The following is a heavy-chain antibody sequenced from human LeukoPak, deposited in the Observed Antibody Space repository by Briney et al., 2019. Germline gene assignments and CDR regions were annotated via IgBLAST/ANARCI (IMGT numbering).Heavy chain of an antibody. CDR2: MNPKSGNT. V-gene: IGHV1-8*01. Sequence: ASVKVSCKASGYTFISYDIVWLRQATGQGLEWMGYMNPKSGNTDYVQNFQGRVTMTRDTSITTAYMELSGLRSEDAAVYYCARKIASTRLGVRYYYMDVWGEGTTVTISS. CDR3: ARKIASTRLGVRYYYMDV. D-gene: IGHD2-2*01. CDR1: GYTFISYD. J-gene: IGHJ6*03.